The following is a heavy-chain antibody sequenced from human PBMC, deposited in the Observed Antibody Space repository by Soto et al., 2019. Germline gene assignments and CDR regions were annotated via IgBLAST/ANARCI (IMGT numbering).Heavy chain of an antibody. Sequence: GFLRLSCAASGFSFRNYAMSWVRQAPGKGLEWVSSIAIRGETHYADSVKGRFTISRDMSKDTVYLEMKSLRPDDTAVYYCAKDRPGSIVTVVVDFSHWGQGTLVTV. J-gene: IGHJ4*02. CDR2: IAIRGET. CDR3: AKDRPGSIVTVVVDFSH. CDR1: GFSFRNYA. D-gene: IGHD3-22*01. V-gene: IGHV3-23*01.